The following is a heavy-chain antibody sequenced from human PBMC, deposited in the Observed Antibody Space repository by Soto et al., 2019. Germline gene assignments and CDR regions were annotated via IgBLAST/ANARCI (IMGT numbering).Heavy chain of an antibody. CDR2: IIPIFGTA. V-gene: IGHV1-69*01. Sequence: QVQLVQSGAEVKKPGSSVKVSCKASGGTFSSYAISWVRQAPGQGLEWMGGIIPIFGTANNAQKFQGRVTITEEDSTSTAYMELSSLRSEDAAVYYCTTIGSSWREVYFDYWGQGTLVTVSS. J-gene: IGHJ4*02. D-gene: IGHD6-13*01. CDR3: TTIGSSWREVYFDY. CDR1: GGTFSSYA.